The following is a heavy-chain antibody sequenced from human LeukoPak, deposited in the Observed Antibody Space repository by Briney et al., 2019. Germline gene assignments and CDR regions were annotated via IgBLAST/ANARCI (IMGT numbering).Heavy chain of an antibody. J-gene: IGHJ4*02. V-gene: IGHV3-74*01. CDR3: ARGRYSYFDY. CDR2: ISGLGRGS. CDR1: GFTYSNYW. D-gene: IGHD5-18*01. Sequence: GGSLRLFRAVSGFTYSNYWMHWVRQAPGEGLLWVPRISGLGRGSSYPVSINGRFPISRDNAKNALYLQMNGLIAEDTAVYYCARGRYSYFDYWGQGTLVTVSS.